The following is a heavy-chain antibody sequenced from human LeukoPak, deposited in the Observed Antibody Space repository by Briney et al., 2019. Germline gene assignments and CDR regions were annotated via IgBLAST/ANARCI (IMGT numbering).Heavy chain of an antibody. V-gene: IGHV1-2*02. CDR3: ARDGGELELRLYFDY. Sequence: GASVNVSCKASVYTFTGYYMHWVRQAPGQGLEWMGWINPNSGGTNYAQKFQGRVTMTRDTSISTAYMELSRLRSDDTAVYYCARDGGELELRLYFDYWGQGTLVTVSS. CDR2: INPNSGGT. J-gene: IGHJ4*02. D-gene: IGHD1-7*01. CDR1: VYTFTGYY.